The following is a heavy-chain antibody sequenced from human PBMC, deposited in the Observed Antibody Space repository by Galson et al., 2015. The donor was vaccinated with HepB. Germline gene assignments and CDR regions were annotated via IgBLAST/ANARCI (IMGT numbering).Heavy chain of an antibody. CDR2: IDPSDSYT. Sequence: QSGAEVKKPGESLRISCKGSGYSFTSYWISWVRQMPGKGLEWMGRIDPSDSYTNYSPSFQGHVTISADKSISTAYLQWSSLKASDTAMYYCARLPPPKCTSHCVDYWGQGTLVTVSS. CDR1: GYSFTSYW. CDR3: ARLPPPKCTSHCVDY. D-gene: IGHD2-2*01. V-gene: IGHV5-10-1*01. J-gene: IGHJ4*02.